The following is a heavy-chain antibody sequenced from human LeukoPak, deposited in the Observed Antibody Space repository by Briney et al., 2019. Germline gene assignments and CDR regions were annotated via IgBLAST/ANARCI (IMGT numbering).Heavy chain of an antibody. J-gene: IGHJ4*02. CDR1: GGSISTYY. CDR2: IYYSGST. D-gene: IGHD2-8*01. CDR3: ARSGTKTNGFDY. V-gene: IGHV4-59*01. Sequence: SETLSLTCTVSGGSISTYYWSWIRQPPGKGLEWIGYIYYSGSTNYSPSLQSRVTISVDTSRNQFSLRLISVSAADTAMYYCARSGTKTNGFDYWGQGTLVTVSS.